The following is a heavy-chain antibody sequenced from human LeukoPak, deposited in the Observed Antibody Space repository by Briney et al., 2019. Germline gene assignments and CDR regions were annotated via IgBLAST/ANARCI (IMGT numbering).Heavy chain of an antibody. J-gene: IGHJ4*02. CDR1: GGSFSGYY. CDR2: INHSGST. Sequence: PSETLSLTCAVYGGSFSGYYWSWIRQPPGKGLGWIGEINHSGSTNYNPSLKSRVTISVDTSKNQFSLKLSSVTAADTAVYYCARGHDYGDYYDYWGQGTLVTVSS. CDR3: ARGHDYGDYYDY. V-gene: IGHV4-34*01. D-gene: IGHD4-17*01.